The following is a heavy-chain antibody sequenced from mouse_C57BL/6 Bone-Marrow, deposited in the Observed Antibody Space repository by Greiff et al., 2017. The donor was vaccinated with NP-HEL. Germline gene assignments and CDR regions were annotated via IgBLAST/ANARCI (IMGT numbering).Heavy chain of an antibody. V-gene: IGHV1-62-2*01. J-gene: IGHJ3*01. Sequence: VQLQESGAELVKPGASVKLSCKASGYTFTEYTIRWVKQRSGQGLEWIGWFYPGSGSIKYNEKFKDKATLTADKSSSTVYMELSRLTSVDSAVYFCARHEEGDHYSNYPFAYWGQGTLVTVSA. D-gene: IGHD2-5*01. CDR1: GYTFTEYT. CDR3: ARHEEGDHYSNYPFAY. CDR2: FYPGSGSI.